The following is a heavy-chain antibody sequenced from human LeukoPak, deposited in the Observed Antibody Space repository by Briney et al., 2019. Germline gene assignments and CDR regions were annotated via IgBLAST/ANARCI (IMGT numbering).Heavy chain of an antibody. D-gene: IGHD6-19*01. CDR2: ISSSGSTI. CDR3: ARVQWPLAKDGFDI. Sequence: GGSLRLSCAASGFTFSSYEMNWVRQAPGKGLEWVSYISSSGSTIYYADSVKGRFTISRDNAKNSLYLQMSSLRAEDSAVYYCARVQWPLAKDGFDIWGQGTMVTVSS. J-gene: IGHJ3*02. V-gene: IGHV3-48*03. CDR1: GFTFSSYE.